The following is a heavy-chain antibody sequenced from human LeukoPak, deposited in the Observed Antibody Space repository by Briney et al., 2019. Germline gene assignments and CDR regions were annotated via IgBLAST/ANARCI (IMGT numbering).Heavy chain of an antibody. J-gene: IGHJ6*04. CDR3: AREGEDDILTGNGMDV. D-gene: IGHD3-9*01. CDR1: GRSISSGGYY. V-gene: IGHV4-31*03. Sequence: SQTLSLTCTVSGRSISSGGYYWSWIRQHPGKGLEWIGYFYYSGSTYYNPSLKSRVTISVDTSKNQFSLKLSSVTAADTAVYYCAREGEDDILTGNGMDVWGKGTTVTVSS. CDR2: FYYSGST.